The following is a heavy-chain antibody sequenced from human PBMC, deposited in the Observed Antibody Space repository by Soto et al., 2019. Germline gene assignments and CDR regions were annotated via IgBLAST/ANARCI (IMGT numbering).Heavy chain of an antibody. CDR1: GITFSSYA. D-gene: IGHD6-19*01. CDR2: VSGSGANT. CDR3: AKGPHSSGWHYFDY. V-gene: IGHV3-23*01. Sequence: GGSLRLSCAASGITFSSYAMSWVRQAPGKGLEWVSTVSGSGANTYYADSVKGRFSISRDNSENTLYLQMISLRAEDMAIYYCAKGPHSSGWHYFDYWGQGTLVTVSS. J-gene: IGHJ4*02.